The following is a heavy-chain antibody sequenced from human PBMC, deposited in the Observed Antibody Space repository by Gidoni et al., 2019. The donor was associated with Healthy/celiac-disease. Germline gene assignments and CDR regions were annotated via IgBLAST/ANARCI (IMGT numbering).Heavy chain of an antibody. V-gene: IGHV3-23*01. CDR3: AKARRLLEYFDY. D-gene: IGHD1-1*01. CDR1: GFPFSSYA. CDR2: ISCSGGST. J-gene: IGHJ4*02. Sequence: EVQLLESGGGLVQPGGSLRLSCAASGFPFSSYAMSWVRQAPGKGLEWVSAISCSGGSTYYADSVKGRFTISRDNSKNTLYLQMNSLRAEDTAVYYCAKARRLLEYFDYWGQGTLVTVSS.